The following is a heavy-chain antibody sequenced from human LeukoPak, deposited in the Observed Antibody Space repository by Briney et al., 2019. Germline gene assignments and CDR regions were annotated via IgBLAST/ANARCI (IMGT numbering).Heavy chain of an antibody. CDR2: ISGSGGST. CDR3: ARGLLAAAGIDY. D-gene: IGHD6-13*01. J-gene: IGHJ4*02. Sequence: GGSLRLSCAASGFTLRSYAMSWVRQAPGKGLEWVSAISGSGGSTYYADSVKGRFTISRDNSKNTLYLQINSLRAEDTAVYYCARGLLAAAGIDYWGQGVLVTVSS. CDR1: GFTLRSYA. V-gene: IGHV3-23*01.